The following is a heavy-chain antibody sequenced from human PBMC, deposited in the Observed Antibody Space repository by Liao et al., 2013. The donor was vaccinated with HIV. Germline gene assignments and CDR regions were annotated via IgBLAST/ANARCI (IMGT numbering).Heavy chain of an antibody. CDR2: IYTSGST. J-gene: IGHJ3*02. CDR3: AREPDWLLRPNDAFDI. Sequence: QVQLQESGPGLVKPSQTLSLTCTVSGGSISSGSYCWSWIRQPAGKGLEWIGRIYTSGSTNYNPSLKSRVTISVDTSKNQFSLKLSSVTAADTAVYYCAREPDWLLRPNDAFDIWGQGTMVTVSS. CDR1: GGSISSGSYC. V-gene: IGHV4-61*02. D-gene: IGHD3/OR15-3a*01.